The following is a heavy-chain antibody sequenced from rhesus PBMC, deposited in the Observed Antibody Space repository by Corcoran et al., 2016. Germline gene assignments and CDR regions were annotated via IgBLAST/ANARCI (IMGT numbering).Heavy chain of an antibody. Sequence: QVQLQESGPGLVKPSETLSLTCAVSGGSISDDYYWSWIRQPPGKGLDWIGYIYGSGRGTNYNPSLKNRVTISIDPSRNQFSLKLSSVTAADPAVYYCARVAGVIINWYFDLWGPGTPITISS. CDR3: ARVAGVIINWYFDL. CDR2: IYGSGRGT. V-gene: IGHV4-106*01. CDR1: GGSISDDYY. J-gene: IGHJ2*01. D-gene: IGHD3-34*01.